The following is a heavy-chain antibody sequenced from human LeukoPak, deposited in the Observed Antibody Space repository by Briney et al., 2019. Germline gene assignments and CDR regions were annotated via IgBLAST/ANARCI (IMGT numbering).Heavy chain of an antibody. Sequence: ASVKVSCKASGYTFTSYDINWVRQATGQGLEWMGWMNPNSGNTGYAQKFQGRVTMTRNNSISTAYMELSSLRSEDTAVYYCARSLVGSSWYFDYYYYGMDVWGQGTTVTVSS. CDR3: ARSLVGSSWYFDYYYYGMDV. V-gene: IGHV1-8*01. CDR1: GYTFTSYD. J-gene: IGHJ6*02. CDR2: MNPNSGNT. D-gene: IGHD6-13*01.